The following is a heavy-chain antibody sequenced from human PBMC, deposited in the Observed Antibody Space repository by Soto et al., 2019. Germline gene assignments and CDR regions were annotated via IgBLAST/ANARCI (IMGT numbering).Heavy chain of an antibody. CDR1: GFSLTSNDVG. CDR2: IYWDDDK. Sequence: SCPTLVNPTQTLTLTCTFSGFSLTSNDVGVGWIRQPPGKALEWLALIYWDDDKRYSPSLKSRLTITKDTSKNQVVLRMTNMDPVDTATYYCAYSRYNRSSFDYWGQGTLVTVYS. J-gene: IGHJ4*02. D-gene: IGHD6-6*01. V-gene: IGHV2-5*02. CDR3: AYSRYNRSSFDY.